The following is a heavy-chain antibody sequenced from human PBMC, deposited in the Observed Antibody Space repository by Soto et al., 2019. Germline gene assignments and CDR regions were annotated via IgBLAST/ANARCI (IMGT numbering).Heavy chain of an antibody. D-gene: IGHD1-26*01. CDR2: ISYDGRHK. CDR1: GFTFKIYA. CDR3: ARDIVGGMDV. V-gene: IGHV3-30*04. J-gene: IGHJ6*02. Sequence: QVQLVESGGGVVQPGKSLRLSCAASGFTFKIYAMHWVRQAPGRGLDWVALISYDGRHKHYADSVKGPFTISRDNSNNTVYLEMNNLRPEDTAVYYCARDIVGGMDVWGQGTTVTVSS.